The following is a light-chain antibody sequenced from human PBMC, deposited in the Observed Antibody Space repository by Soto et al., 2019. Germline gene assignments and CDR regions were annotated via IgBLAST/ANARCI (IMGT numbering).Light chain of an antibody. J-gene: IGLJ2*01. Sequence: SVLTQPPSVSGAPGQRVTISCTGSSSNSGAGYDVHWYQQLPGTAPKLLIYGNSNRPSGVPDRFSGSKSGTSASLAITGLQAEDEADYYCQSYDSSLSAVVFGGGTKLTVL. CDR3: QSYDSSLSAVV. CDR1: SSNSGAGYD. V-gene: IGLV1-40*01. CDR2: GNS.